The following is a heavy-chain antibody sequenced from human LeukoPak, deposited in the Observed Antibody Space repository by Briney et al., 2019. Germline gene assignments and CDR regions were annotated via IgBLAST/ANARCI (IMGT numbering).Heavy chain of an antibody. D-gene: IGHD3-22*01. V-gene: IGHV1-18*01. Sequence: ASVKVSCKASGYTFTSYGISWVRQAPGQGLEWMGWISAYNGNTNYAQKLQGRVTMTTDTSTSTAYMELRSLRSDDTAVYYCARSPFYYDSSGYYNYYGMDVWGQGTRSPSP. CDR2: ISAYNGNT. J-gene: IGHJ6*02. CDR3: ARSPFYYDSSGYYNYYGMDV. CDR1: GYTFTSYG.